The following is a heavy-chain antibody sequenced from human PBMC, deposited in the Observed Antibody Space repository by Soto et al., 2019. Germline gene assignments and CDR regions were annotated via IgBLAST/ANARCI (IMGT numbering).Heavy chain of an antibody. CDR3: ARSLLHDKLYCTSATCYGMGAFDI. CDR1: GFTFNTYA. Sequence: VQLVESGGGLVQPGGSLRLSCGASGFTFNTYAMHWVRQAPGRGLEYVSAISSDGSSSFYADSVKAKFTISRDNSTDTLYLQMGSLRAEVMAVYYCARSLLHDKLYCTSATCYGMGAFDIWCQGTVVIVSS. J-gene: IGHJ3*02. V-gene: IGHV3-64*07. CDR2: ISSDGSSS. D-gene: IGHD2-2*01.